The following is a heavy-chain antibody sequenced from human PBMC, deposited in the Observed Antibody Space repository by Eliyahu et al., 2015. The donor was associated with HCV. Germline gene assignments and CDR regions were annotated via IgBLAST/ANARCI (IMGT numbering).Heavy chain of an antibody. CDR2: ISSTSSTK. D-gene: IGHD6-6*01. CDR1: GLPFSDFG. CDR3: ARMRDYSGASPFV. Sequence: EVQLVESGGGLVQPGGSLRLSCEVSGLPFSDFGANWVRQAPGKGLEWVSYISSTSSTKYYADSVKGRFSISRDDAKKSLFLQMNSLRAEDTAVYYCARMRDYSGASPFVWGQGTMV. J-gene: IGHJ3*01. V-gene: IGHV3-48*01.